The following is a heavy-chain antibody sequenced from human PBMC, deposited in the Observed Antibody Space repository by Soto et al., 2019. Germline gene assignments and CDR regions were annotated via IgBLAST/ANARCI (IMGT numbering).Heavy chain of an antibody. CDR1: GYTFSNYG. CDR2: ISLYSDGT. CDR3: ARVVPGAEAWFGP. V-gene: IGHV1-18*01. J-gene: IGHJ5*02. D-gene: IGHD2-2*01. Sequence: QVQLVPSGGEVKRPGASVKVSCKTSGYTFSNYGITWVRQAPRQPLEWLGWISLYSDGTNYAQKFQCRVSMTTGTSTTTAYMELRSLRSDATAVYYCARVVPGAEAWFGPWGQGTLVTVSS.